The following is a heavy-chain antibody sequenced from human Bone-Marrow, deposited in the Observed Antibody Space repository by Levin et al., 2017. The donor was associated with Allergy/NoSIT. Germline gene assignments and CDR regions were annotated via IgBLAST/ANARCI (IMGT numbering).Heavy chain of an antibody. D-gene: IGHD3-22*01. V-gene: IGHV3-7*01. CDR1: EFPFSNYW. CDR2: IRKDGSQI. CDR3: ARDTNPRQYYDSGAYYDAFDI. J-gene: IGHJ3*02. Sequence: LSLTCAASEFPFSNYWMTWVRQAPGKGLEWVANIRKDGSQINYLDSVKGRFTISRDNAQNSLYLQMNSLRAEDTAVYYCARDTNPRQYYDSGAYYDAFDIWGHGTTVTVSS.